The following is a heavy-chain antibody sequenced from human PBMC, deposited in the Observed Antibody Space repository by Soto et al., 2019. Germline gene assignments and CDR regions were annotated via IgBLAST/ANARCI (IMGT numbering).Heavy chain of an antibody. J-gene: IGHJ3*02. Sequence: PSDTLSLTCSFYVLSFMGYYCSWIRQPPGKGLEWMWEINHSGSTNYNPSLKSRVTISVDTSKNQFSLKLSSVAAAYTAVYYCARGYRASIFSGLDDFDIWGKGTMVTVS. D-gene: IGHD3-9*01. CDR1: VLSFMGYY. V-gene: IGHV4-34*01. CDR3: ARGYRASIFSGLDDFDI. CDR2: INHSGST.